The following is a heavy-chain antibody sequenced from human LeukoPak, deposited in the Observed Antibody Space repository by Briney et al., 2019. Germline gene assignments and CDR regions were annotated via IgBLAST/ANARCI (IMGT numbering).Heavy chain of an antibody. D-gene: IGHD3-22*01. Sequence: ASVKVSCKASGGTFSSYAISWVQQAPGQGLEWMGGIIPIFGTANYAQKFQGRVTITTDESTSTAYMELSSLRSEDTAVYYCASFGDYYDSSGYLDHPYFDYWGQGTLVTVSS. CDR3: ASFGDYYDSSGYLDHPYFDY. CDR2: IIPIFGTA. V-gene: IGHV1-69*05. CDR1: GGTFSSYA. J-gene: IGHJ4*02.